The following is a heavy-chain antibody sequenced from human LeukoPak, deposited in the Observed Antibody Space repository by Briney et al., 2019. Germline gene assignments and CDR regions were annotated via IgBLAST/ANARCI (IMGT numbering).Heavy chain of an antibody. V-gene: IGHV1-69*13. D-gene: IGHD5-18*01. Sequence: SVKVSCKASGGTFSSYAISWVRQAPGQGLEWMGGIIPIFGTANYAQEFQGRVTITADESTSTAYMELSSLRSEDTAVYYCATKRGYSYGYFDYWGQGTLVTVSS. CDR3: ATKRGYSYGYFDY. CDR2: IIPIFGTA. CDR1: GGTFSSYA. J-gene: IGHJ4*02.